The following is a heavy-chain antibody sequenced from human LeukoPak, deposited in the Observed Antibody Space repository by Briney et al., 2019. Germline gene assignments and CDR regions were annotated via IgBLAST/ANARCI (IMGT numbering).Heavy chain of an antibody. CDR1: GFNFRSYT. D-gene: IGHD1-26*01. J-gene: IGHJ4*02. CDR2: ILYDGRTT. CDR3: AREILGSALSFDY. V-gene: IGHV3-30*04. Sequence: GGSLRLSCAASGFNFRSYTMHWVRQAPGKGLEWVAVILYDGRTTNYAESVRGRFTISRDTSENTLYLQMNNLRPEDTAIYYCAREILGSALSFDYWGQGTLVTVSS.